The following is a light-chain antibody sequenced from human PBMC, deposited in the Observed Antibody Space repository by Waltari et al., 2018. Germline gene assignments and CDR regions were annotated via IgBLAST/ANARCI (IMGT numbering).Light chain of an antibody. Sequence: SYELTQPPSVSVSPGQTASIPCSGDKLGDKYACWYQQKPGQSPVLVLYQDTKGPSGSPERFSGSNSGNTGTLTISGTQAMDEAEYYCQAWDSSTYHVVFGGGTKLTVL. CDR1: KLGDKY. J-gene: IGLJ2*01. V-gene: IGLV3-1*01. CDR2: QDT. CDR3: QAWDSSTYHVV.